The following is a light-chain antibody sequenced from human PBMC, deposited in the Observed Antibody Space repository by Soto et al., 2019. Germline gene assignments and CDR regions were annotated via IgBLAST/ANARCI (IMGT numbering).Light chain of an antibody. CDR1: QSVSSGN. CDR2: GTS. J-gene: IGKJ1*01. V-gene: IGKV3-20*01. CDR3: QQYGPSRT. Sequence: LSLTVSPAARAVSPGQRVTLSCRASQSVSSGNLAWYQQKPGQAPRLLIYGTSNRATGIPDRFTGSGSGTDFTLTISRLEPEDFAVYYCQQYGPSRTFGQGTKVDIK.